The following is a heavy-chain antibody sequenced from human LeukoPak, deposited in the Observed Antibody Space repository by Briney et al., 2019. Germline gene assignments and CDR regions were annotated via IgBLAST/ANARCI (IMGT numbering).Heavy chain of an antibody. V-gene: IGHV4-34*01. J-gene: IGHJ4*02. CDR2: INHSGST. CDR1: GGSFSGYY. D-gene: IGHD6-19*01. Sequence: SETLPLTCAVYGGSFSGYYWSWIRQPPGKGLEWIGEINHSGSTNYNPSLKSRVTISVDTSKNQFSLKLSSVTAADTAVYYCARGPLTEWLVTDWGQGTLVTVSS. CDR3: ARGPLTEWLVTD.